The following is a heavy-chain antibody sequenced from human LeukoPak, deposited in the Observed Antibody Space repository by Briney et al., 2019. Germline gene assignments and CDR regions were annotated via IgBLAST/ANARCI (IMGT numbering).Heavy chain of an antibody. CDR1: GGSISSYY. CDR2: IYYSGST. CDR3: ARDSGYDPAYYYGMDV. V-gene: IGHV4-59*01. J-gene: IGHJ6*02. Sequence: SETLSLTCTVSGGSISSYYWSWIRQPPGKGLEWIGYIYYSGSTNYNPSLKSRVTISVDTSKNQFSLKLSSVTAADTAVYYCARDSGYDPAYYYGMDVWGQGTTVTVSS. D-gene: IGHD5-12*01.